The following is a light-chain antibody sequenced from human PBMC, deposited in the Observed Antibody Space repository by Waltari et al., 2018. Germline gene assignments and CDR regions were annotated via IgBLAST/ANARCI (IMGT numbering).Light chain of an antibody. CDR1: QSVRRS. V-gene: IGKV3-20*01. Sequence: EIVLTQSPGTLSLSPGERATLPCRARQSVRRSLAWDQQKPGQAPRLLIYGASSRATGVPDRFSGSGSGTDFSLTISRLEPEDFAVYYCQHYVRLPVSFGQGTKVEIK. CDR2: GAS. CDR3: QHYVRLPVS. J-gene: IGKJ1*01.